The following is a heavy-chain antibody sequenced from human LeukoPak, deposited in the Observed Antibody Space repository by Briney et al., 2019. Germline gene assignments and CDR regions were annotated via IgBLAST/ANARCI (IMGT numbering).Heavy chain of an antibody. CDR2: INHSGST. CDR3: ARVGAAAVRY. V-gene: IGHV4-34*01. CDR1: GGSFSGYY. Sequence: SETLSLTCAVYGGSFSGYYWSWIRQPPGKGLEWIGEINHSGSTNYNPSLKSRVTISVDTSKNQFSLKLSSMTAADTAVYYCARVGAAAVRYWGQGTLVTVSS. J-gene: IGHJ4*02. D-gene: IGHD6-13*01.